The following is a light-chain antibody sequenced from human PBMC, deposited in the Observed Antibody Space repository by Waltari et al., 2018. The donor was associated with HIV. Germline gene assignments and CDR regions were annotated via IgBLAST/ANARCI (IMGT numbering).Light chain of an antibody. Sequence: SSELTQDPAVSVALGQTVRITCQGDSLRSYYASWYQQKPGQAPLVVIFGKNNRPSGIPDRFSGYNSGNTASLTITGAQAEDEADYYCNSRDSSGNHLVFGGGTKLTVL. CDR1: SLRSYY. J-gene: IGLJ3*02. CDR3: NSRDSSGNHLV. CDR2: GKN. V-gene: IGLV3-19*01.